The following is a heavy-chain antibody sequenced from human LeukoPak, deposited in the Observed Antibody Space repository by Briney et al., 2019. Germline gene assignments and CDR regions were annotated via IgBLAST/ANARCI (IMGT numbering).Heavy chain of an antibody. J-gene: IGHJ6*02. CDR2: ISSSSSYI. D-gene: IGHD1-14*01. Sequence: GGSLRLSCAASGFTFSSYSMNWVRQAPGKGLEWVSSISSSSSYIYYADSVKGRFTISRDNAKNSLYLQMNSLRAEDTAVYYCAKVSGGGLYYDGMDVWGQGTTVTVSS. CDR1: GFTFSSYS. CDR3: AKVSGGGLYYDGMDV. V-gene: IGHV3-21*01.